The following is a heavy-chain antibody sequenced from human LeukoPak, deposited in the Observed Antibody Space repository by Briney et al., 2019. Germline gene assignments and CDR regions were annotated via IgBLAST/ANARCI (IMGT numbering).Heavy chain of an antibody. Sequence: GGSLRLSCAASGFTFSSHGMSWVRQAPGKGLEWVSSISGSGDSTYYADSVKGRFAISRDNSKSTLYLQLSSLRAEDTAVYYCAKARGTDYGDYVIFDYWGQGTLVTVSS. CDR3: AKARGTDYGDYVIFDY. D-gene: IGHD4-17*01. J-gene: IGHJ4*02. V-gene: IGHV3-23*01. CDR2: ISGSGDST. CDR1: GFTFSSHG.